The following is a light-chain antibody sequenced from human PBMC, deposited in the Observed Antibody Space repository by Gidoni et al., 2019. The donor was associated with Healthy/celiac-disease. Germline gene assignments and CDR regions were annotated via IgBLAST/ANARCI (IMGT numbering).Light chain of an antibody. CDR1: SSNIGSNY. CDR2: RNN. CDR3: AAWDDSLSVWV. J-gene: IGLJ3*02. V-gene: IGLV1-47*01. Sequence: QSVLTQPPSASGTPGQRVTISCSGSSSNIGSNYVYWYHQLPGTAPKLLIYRNNQRPSGVPDRFSGSKSGTSASLAISGLRSEDEADYYCAAWDDSLSVWVFGGGTKLTV.